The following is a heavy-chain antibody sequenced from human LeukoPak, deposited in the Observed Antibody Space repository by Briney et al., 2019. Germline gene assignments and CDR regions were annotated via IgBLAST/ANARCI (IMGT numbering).Heavy chain of an antibody. Sequence: PSQTLSLTCAVSGGPISSGGYSWSWIRQPPGKGLEWIGYIYHSGSTYYNPSLTSRVTISVDRSKNQFSLKLSSVTAADTAVYYCARAESSGYSDDAFDIWGQGTMVTVPS. V-gene: IGHV4-30-2*01. D-gene: IGHD3-22*01. J-gene: IGHJ3*02. CDR3: ARAESSGYSDDAFDI. CDR1: GGPISSGGYS. CDR2: IYHSGST.